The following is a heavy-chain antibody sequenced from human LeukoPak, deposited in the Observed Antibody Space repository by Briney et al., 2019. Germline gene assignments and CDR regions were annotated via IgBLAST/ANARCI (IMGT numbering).Heavy chain of an antibody. D-gene: IGHD5-24*01. CDR2: IDHRGDT. V-gene: IGHV4-34*01. Sequence: SETLSLTCAVYGGSFSRYYWSWIRQSPGKGLEWIAEIDHRGDTNYNPSVKSRVTILVDTSKNQFSLKVRSLSAADTAVYYCARGATISETGYFDFWGQGTPVTVSS. J-gene: IGHJ4*03. CDR3: ARGATISETGYFDF. CDR1: GGSFSRYY.